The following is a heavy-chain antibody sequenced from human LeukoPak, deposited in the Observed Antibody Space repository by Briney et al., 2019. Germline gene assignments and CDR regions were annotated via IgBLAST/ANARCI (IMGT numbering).Heavy chain of an antibody. CDR1: GGSISSYY. CDR2: IYYSGST. Sequence: SETLSLTCTVSGGSISSYYWSWIRQPPGKGLEWIGYIYYSGSTNYNPSLKSRVTISVDTSKNQFSLKLSSVTAADTAVYYRARSRSFWTTVTMRYYFDYWGQGTLVTVSS. V-gene: IGHV4-59*01. J-gene: IGHJ4*02. D-gene: IGHD4-17*01. CDR3: ARSRSFWTTVTMRYYFDY.